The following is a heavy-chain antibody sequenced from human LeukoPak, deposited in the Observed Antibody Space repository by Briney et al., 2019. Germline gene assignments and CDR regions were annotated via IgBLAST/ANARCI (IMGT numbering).Heavy chain of an antibody. J-gene: IGHJ6*03. CDR3: AREFGYGSGSYYRYYYMDV. V-gene: IGHV3-30*03. CDR2: ISYDGRNK. CDR1: GFTFSSYG. D-gene: IGHD3-10*01. Sequence: GGSLRLSCAASGFTFSSYGMHWVRQAPGKGLEWVALISYDGRNKYYADSMKGRITISRDNSKNTLYLQMNSLRAEDTAVYYCAREFGYGSGSYYRYYYMDVWGKGTTVTISS.